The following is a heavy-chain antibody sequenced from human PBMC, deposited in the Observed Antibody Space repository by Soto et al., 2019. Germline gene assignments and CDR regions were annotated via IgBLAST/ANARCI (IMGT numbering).Heavy chain of an antibody. J-gene: IGHJ4*02. V-gene: IGHV1-8*01. CDR1: GYTFTSYD. Sequence: VKVSCKASGYTFTSYDINWVRQATGQGLEWMGWMNPNSGNTGYAQKFQGRVTMTRNTSISTAYMELSSLRSEDTAVYYCARDLVVVPAAIGRALDYWGQGTLVTVSS. D-gene: IGHD2-2*01. CDR2: MNPNSGNT. CDR3: ARDLVVVPAAIGRALDY.